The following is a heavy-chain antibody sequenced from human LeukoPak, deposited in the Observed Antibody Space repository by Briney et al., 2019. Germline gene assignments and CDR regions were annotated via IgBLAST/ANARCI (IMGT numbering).Heavy chain of an antibody. CDR1: GFTFTNCA. CDR2: ISGSGGGT. J-gene: IGHJ4*02. CDR3: AKGRDSTSCYDN. V-gene: IGHV3-23*01. Sequence: GGSLRLSCAASGFTFTNCAMSRVRQAPGKGLEWVSAISGSGGGTYYADCVKGRFTISRDNSKNMLFLQMNSLRAEDTAVYYCAKGRDSTSCYDNWGQGTLVTVSS. D-gene: IGHD2-2*01.